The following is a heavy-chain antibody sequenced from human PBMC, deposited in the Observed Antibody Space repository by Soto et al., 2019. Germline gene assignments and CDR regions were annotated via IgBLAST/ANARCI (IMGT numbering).Heavy chain of an antibody. D-gene: IGHD2-15*01. CDR1: GGSISSYY. V-gene: IGHV4-59*01. J-gene: IGHJ4*02. CDR2: IYDSGST. Sequence: ASETLSLTCTVSGGSISSYYWSWIRQPPGKGLEWIGYIYDSGSTNYNPSLKSRVTISVDTSKNQFSLRLTSVTAADTAVYYCAAAPRYWGQRTLVTVSS. CDR3: AAAPRY.